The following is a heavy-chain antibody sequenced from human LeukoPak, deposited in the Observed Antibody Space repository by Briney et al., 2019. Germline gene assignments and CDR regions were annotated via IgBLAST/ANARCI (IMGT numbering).Heavy chain of an antibody. V-gene: IGHV4-59*01. D-gene: IGHD1-26*01. Sequence: SETLSLTCTVSGGSISSDYWSWIRQPPGKGLEWIGYIYYSGSTNYNPSLKSRVTISVDTSKNQFSLKLSSVTAADTAVYYCARVGATKSARGAFDIWGQGTMVTVSS. CDR2: IYYSGST. CDR1: GGSISSDY. J-gene: IGHJ3*02. CDR3: ARVGATKSARGAFDI.